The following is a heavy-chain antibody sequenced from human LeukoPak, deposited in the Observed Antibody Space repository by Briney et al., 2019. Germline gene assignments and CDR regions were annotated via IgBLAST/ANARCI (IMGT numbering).Heavy chain of an antibody. CDR1: GGSISSGGYY. J-gene: IGHJ4*02. CDR3: ARGRYCSGGSCYSGVDY. D-gene: IGHD2-15*01. CDR2: IYYSGST. V-gene: IGHV4-31*03. Sequence: SQTLSLTCTVSGGSISSGGYYWSWIRQHPGKGLEWIGYIYYSGSTYYNPSLKSRVTISVDTSKNQFSLKLSSVTAADTAVYYCARGRYCSGGSCYSGVDYWGQGTLVTVSS.